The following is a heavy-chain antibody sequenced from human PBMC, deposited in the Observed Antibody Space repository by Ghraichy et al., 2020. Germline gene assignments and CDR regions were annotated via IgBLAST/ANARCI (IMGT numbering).Heavy chain of an antibody. J-gene: IGHJ4*02. CDR3: ARGYYFEDC. V-gene: IGHV3-7*01. Sequence: GGSLRLSCAASGFIFSSYWMSWVRQAPGKGLEWVANIKHDGSEKNYVDSVKGRFTISRDNAKTSLSLHMNSLRAEDTAVYYCARGYYFEDCWGQGPLVPVSS. CDR1: GFIFSSYW. CDR2: IKHDGSEK. D-gene: IGHD3-22*01.